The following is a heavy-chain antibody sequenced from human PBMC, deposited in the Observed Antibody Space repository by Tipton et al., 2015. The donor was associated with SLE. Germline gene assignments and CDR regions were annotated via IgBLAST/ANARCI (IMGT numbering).Heavy chain of an antibody. CDR3: ARGSGVAAAGS. CDR2: IYTSGNT. Sequence: TLSLTCTVSSGSISGYYWNWIRQPPGKGLEWIGRIYTSGNTNYSPSLKSRVTISVDTSKNQFSLKLSSVTAADTAVYYCARGSGVAAAGSWGQGTLVTVSS. V-gene: IGHV4-4*07. D-gene: IGHD6-13*01. CDR1: SGSISGYY. J-gene: IGHJ5*02.